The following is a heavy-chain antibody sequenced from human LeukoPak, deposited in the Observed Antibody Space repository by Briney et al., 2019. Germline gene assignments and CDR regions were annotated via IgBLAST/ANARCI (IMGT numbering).Heavy chain of an antibody. D-gene: IGHD3-9*01. J-gene: IGHJ4*02. CDR1: GFTFSSYS. V-gene: IGHV3-21*01. Sequence: GGSLRLSCAASGFTFSSYSMNWVRQAPGKGLEWVSSISSTSTYIYYADSVKGRLTISRDNAKNSLYLQMNSLRSEDTAVYYCGKDLRYSADYWGQGTLVTVSS. CDR3: GKDLRYSADY. CDR2: ISSTSTYI.